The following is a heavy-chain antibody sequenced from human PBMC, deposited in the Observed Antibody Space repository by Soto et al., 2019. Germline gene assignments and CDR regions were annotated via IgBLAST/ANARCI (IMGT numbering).Heavy chain of an antibody. J-gene: IGHJ5*02. Sequence: QVQLQESGPGLVKPSETLSLTCTVSGGSISSYYWSWIRQPPGKGLEWIGYIYYSGSTNYNPSLKSRVTISVDTSKNQFSLKLSSVTAADTAVYYCARGLADTLRNHPGPWGQGTLVTVSS. CDR1: GGSISSYY. D-gene: IGHD4-17*01. V-gene: IGHV4-59*01. CDR2: IYYSGST. CDR3: ARGLADTLRNHPGP.